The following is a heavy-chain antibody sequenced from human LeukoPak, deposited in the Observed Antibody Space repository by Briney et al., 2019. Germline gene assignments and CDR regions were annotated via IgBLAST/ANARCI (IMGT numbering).Heavy chain of an antibody. V-gene: IGHV3-30*04. CDR2: ISYDGSYK. D-gene: IGHD3-22*01. CDR1: GFTFSNYA. CDR3: ARDSGYYDSSDDDAFDI. J-gene: IGHJ3*02. Sequence: GGSLRLSCAASGFTFSNYAMHWVRQAPGKGLEWVTVISYDGSYKYYADSVKGRFTISRDNAKNSLYLQMNSLRAEDTAVYYCARDSGYYDSSDDDAFDIWGQGTMVTVSS.